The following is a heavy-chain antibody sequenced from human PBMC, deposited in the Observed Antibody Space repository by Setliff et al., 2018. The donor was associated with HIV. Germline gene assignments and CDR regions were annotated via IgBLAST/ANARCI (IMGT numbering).Heavy chain of an antibody. Sequence: SVKVSCKASGGTFSSYAISWVRQAPGQGLEWMGGIIPILDIANYAQKFQGRVTITTDESTSTAYMELSSLRSEDTAVYYCARERRYCSGGSCSKFFDYWGQGMLVTVSS. CDR2: IIPILDIA. J-gene: IGHJ4*02. D-gene: IGHD2-15*01. V-gene: IGHV1-69*10. CDR1: GGTFSSYA. CDR3: ARERRYCSGGSCSKFFDY.